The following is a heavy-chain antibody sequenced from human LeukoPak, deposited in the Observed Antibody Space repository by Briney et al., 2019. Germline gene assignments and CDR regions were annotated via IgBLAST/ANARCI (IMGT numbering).Heavy chain of an antibody. J-gene: IGHJ5*02. CDR1: GGSFSGYY. V-gene: IGHV4-34*01. CDR2: INHSGST. CDR3: ARGLRVRIVVVAATHNWFDP. Sequence: SETLSLTCAVYGGSFSGYYWSWIRQPPGKGLEWIGEINHSGSTNYNPSLKSRVTISVDTSKNQFSLKLSSVTAADTAVYYCARGLRVRIVVVAATHNWFDPWGQGALVTVSS. D-gene: IGHD2-15*01.